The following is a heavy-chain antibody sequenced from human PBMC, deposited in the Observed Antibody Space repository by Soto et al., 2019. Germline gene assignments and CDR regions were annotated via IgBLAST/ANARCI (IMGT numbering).Heavy chain of an antibody. V-gene: IGHV3-30*03. J-gene: IGHJ4*02. CDR1: GFTFSSYG. D-gene: IGHD3-10*01. Sequence: QVQLVESGGGVVQPGRSLRLSCAASGFTFSSYGMHWVRKAPGKGLEWVAVISYDGSNKYYADSVKGRFTISRDNSKNPLYLQMTSLRAEDTAVYYCAPWFGAFDYWGQGTLVTVSS. CDR2: ISYDGSNK. CDR3: APWFGAFDY.